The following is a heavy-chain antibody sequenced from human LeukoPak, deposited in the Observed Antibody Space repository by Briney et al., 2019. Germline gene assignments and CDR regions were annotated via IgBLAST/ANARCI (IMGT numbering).Heavy chain of an antibody. CDR3: GRAAPANNWLDP. D-gene: IGHD6-13*01. CDR1: GDSVSSGYW. V-gene: IGHV4-4*02. J-gene: IGHJ5*02. CDR2: IYHSGAT. Sequence: SGTLSLTCAVSGDSVSSGYWWTWVRQSPKKGLEWIGEIYHSGATTYDPSLKSRVTISLDKSQNSFSLNLTSVTAADSAVYYCGRAAPANNWLDPWGQGTLVTVSS.